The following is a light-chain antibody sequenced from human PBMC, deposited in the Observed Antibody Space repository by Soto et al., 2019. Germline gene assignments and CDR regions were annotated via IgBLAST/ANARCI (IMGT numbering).Light chain of an antibody. CDR1: NIGSES. J-gene: IGLJ2*01. CDR3: QVWDSSSDHVV. CDR2: YDT. Sequence: SSELTQPPSVSVAPGKTARITCGGNNIGSESVHWYQQKPGQAPVVVIYYDTDRPSGIPERLSGSKSGNTATLTISRVEAGDEADYYCQVWDSSSDHVVFGGGTK. V-gene: IGLV3-21*04.